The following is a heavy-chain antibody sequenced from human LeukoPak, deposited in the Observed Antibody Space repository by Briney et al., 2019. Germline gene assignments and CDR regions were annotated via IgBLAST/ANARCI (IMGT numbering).Heavy chain of an antibody. CDR2: IYYNGST. CDR3: ARIRRYDYDGFRPGWVYWYFDV. V-gene: IGHV4-59*01. D-gene: IGHD4-23*01. Sequence: SDTLSLTCSVSGGSISGYYWSWIRQPPGKGLECIGFIYYNGSTNYNPSLKSRITISVDTSKNQFSLKLNSVTAADTAIFYCARIRRYDYDGFRPGWVYWYFDVWGRGTLVTVSS. J-gene: IGHJ2*01. CDR1: GGSISGYY.